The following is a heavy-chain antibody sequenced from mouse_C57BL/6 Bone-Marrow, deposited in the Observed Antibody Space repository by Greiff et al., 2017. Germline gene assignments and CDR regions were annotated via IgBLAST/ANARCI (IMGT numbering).Heavy chain of an antibody. V-gene: IGHV1-81*01. CDR1: GYTFTSYG. D-gene: IGHD2-3*01. CDR3: AREVAYDGYYLAY. J-gene: IGHJ3*01. Sequence: QVQLQQSGAELARPGASVKLSCKASGYTFTSYGISWVKQRTGQGLEWIGEIYPRSGNTHYNEKFKGKATLTADKSSSTAYMELRSLTSEDSEVYFCAREVAYDGYYLAYWGQGNLVTVSA. CDR2: IYPRSGNT.